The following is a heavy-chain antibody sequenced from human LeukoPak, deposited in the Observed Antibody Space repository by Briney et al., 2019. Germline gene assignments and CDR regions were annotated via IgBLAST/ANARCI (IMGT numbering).Heavy chain of an antibody. CDR1: GFTFDDYA. Sequence: GGSLRLCCAASGFTFDDYAMHWVRQAPGKGLEWVSGISWNSGSIGYADSVKGRFTISRDNAKNSLYLQMNSLRAEGMALYYCAKDVTRYYYDSSGRYAFDIWGQGTMVTVSS. CDR3: AKDVTRYYYDSSGRYAFDI. CDR2: ISWNSGSI. J-gene: IGHJ3*02. D-gene: IGHD3-22*01. V-gene: IGHV3-9*03.